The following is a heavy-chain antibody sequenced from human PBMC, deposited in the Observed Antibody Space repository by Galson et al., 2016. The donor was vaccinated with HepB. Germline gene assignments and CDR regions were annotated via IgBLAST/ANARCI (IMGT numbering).Heavy chain of an antibody. Sequence: SLRLSCAASGFTFTTYWMNWVRQAPGKGLEWVANINQDGSEKYNVDSVKGRFTISRDNAKNSLFLQMNGLRVEDTAVYYCARSPSAAYWGQGTLVTVSS. V-gene: IGHV3-7*03. CDR2: INQDGSEK. CDR3: ARSPSAAY. CDR1: GFTFTTYW. D-gene: IGHD6-25*01. J-gene: IGHJ4*02.